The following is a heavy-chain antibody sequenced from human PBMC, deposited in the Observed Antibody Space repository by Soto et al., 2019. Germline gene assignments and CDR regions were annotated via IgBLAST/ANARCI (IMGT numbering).Heavy chain of an antibody. CDR3: ARGRYGDY. CDR2: ISAHNGNT. Sequence: QVHLVQSGAEVKKPGASVKVSRKASGYTFTSYGITWVRQAPGQGLEWMGWISAHNGNTDYAQKLQGRVIVTRDTSTSTADRELRSLISDDTAVYYCARGRYGDYWGQGALVTVSS. D-gene: IGHD1-1*01. J-gene: IGHJ4*02. V-gene: IGHV1-18*01. CDR1: GYTFTSYG.